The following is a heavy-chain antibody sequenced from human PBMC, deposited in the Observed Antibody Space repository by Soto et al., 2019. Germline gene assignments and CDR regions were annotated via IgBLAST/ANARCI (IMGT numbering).Heavy chain of an antibody. J-gene: IGHJ6*02. V-gene: IGHV1-18*01. CDR2: ISAYNGNT. D-gene: IGHD3-10*01. CDR1: GYTFTSYG. Sequence: GASVKVSCKASGYTFTSYGISWVRQAPGQGLEWMGWISAYNGNTNYAQKLQGRVTMTTDTSTSTAYMELRSLRSDDTAVYYCARAILLWFGELLTRDYYYGMDVWGQGTTVTVSS. CDR3: ARAILLWFGELLTRDYYYGMDV.